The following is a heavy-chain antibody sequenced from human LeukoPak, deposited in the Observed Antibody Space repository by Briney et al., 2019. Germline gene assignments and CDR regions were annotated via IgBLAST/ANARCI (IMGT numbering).Heavy chain of an antibody. Sequence: GGSLRLSCAVSGVSFSGYAMHWVRQAPGKGLEWVSAISGSGGSTYYADSVKGRFTISRDNSKNTLYLQMNSLRAEDTAVYYCAKDLVVTEGYCSGGSCSIFDYWGQGTLVTVSS. CDR2: ISGSGGST. J-gene: IGHJ4*02. CDR1: GVSFSGYA. CDR3: AKDLVVTEGYCSGGSCSIFDY. D-gene: IGHD2-15*01. V-gene: IGHV3-23*01.